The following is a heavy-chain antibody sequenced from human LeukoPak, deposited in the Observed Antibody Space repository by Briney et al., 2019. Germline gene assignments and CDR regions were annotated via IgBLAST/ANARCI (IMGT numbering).Heavy chain of an antibody. J-gene: IGHJ6*03. D-gene: IGHD6-19*01. CDR3: ARDFHQWLGGVGDENYYYYYMDV. V-gene: IGHV3-7*01. CDR1: GFTFSSYW. CDR2: INRDGSEK. Sequence: PGGSLRLSCAASGFTFSSYWMTWVRRAPGKGLEWVANINRDGSEKNYVDSVKGRFTVSRDNAKNSLYLQMNSLRAEDTAVYYCARDFHQWLGGVGDENYYYYYMDVWGKGTTVTVSS.